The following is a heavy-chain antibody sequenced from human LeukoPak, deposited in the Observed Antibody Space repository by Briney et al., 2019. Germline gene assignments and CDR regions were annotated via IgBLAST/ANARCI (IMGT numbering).Heavy chain of an antibody. CDR1: GYTFTGYY. D-gene: IGHD2-2*02. V-gene: IGHV1-2*02. Sequence: ASVKVSCKASGYTFTGYYMHWVRQAPGQGLEWMGWINPNSGGTNYAQKFQGRVTMTRDPSISTAYMELSRLRSDDTAVYYCARDPGYCSSTSCYTSSNNWFDPWGQGTLVTVSS. CDR3: ARDPGYCSSTSCYTSSNNWFDP. CDR2: INPNSGGT. J-gene: IGHJ5*02.